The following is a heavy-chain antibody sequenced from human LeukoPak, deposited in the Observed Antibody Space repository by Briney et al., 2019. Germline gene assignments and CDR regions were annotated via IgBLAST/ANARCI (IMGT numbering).Heavy chain of an antibody. CDR3: ARDQALGYSSGWADYYFDY. D-gene: IGHD6-19*01. J-gene: IGHJ4*02. CDR2: ISYDGSNK. V-gene: IGHV3-30-3*01. Sequence: GGSLRLSCAASGFTFSSYAMHWVRQAPGKGLEWVAVISYDGSNKYHADSVKGRFTISRDNSKNTLYLQMNSLRAEDTAVYYCARDQALGYSSGWADYYFDYWGQGTLVTVSS. CDR1: GFTFSSYA.